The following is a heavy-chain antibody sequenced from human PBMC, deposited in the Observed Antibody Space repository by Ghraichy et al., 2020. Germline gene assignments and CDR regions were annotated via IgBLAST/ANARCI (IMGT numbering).Heavy chain of an antibody. Sequence: GGSLRLSCAASGFTFSTYNMNWVRQAPGKGLEWVSSIRSSNTYYADSVKGRFTISRDNAKNSLHLQMNSLRAEDTAVYYCTREGRGVKDCWSGYSTPGGLDVWGQGTTVTVSS. J-gene: IGHJ6*02. CDR2: IRSSNT. CDR1: GFTFSTYN. CDR3: TREGRGVKDCWSGYSTPGGLDV. D-gene: IGHD3-3*01. V-gene: IGHV3-21*01.